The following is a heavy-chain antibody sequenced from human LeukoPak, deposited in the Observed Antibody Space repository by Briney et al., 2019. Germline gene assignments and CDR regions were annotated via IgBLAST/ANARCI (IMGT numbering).Heavy chain of an antibody. J-gene: IGHJ4*02. CDR1: GGTFSGYA. Sequence: GASVKVSCKASGGTFSGYAISRVRQAPGQGLEWMGRIIPIFGTANYAQKFQGRVTITTDESTSTAYMELSSLRSEDTAVYYCAVGSRWLQNSYCFDYWGQGTLVTVSS. D-gene: IGHD6-19*01. CDR2: IIPIFGTA. V-gene: IGHV1-69*05. CDR3: AVGSRWLQNSYCFDY.